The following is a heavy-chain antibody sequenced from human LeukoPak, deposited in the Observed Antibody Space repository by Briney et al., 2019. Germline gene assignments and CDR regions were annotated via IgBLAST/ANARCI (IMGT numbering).Heavy chain of an antibody. J-gene: IGHJ4*02. V-gene: IGHV4-61*01. CDR1: GGSLSSAHG. CDR3: ARDYSGSLDY. CDR2: SQNSGCT. D-gene: IGHD3-10*01. Sequence: SETLSLTCTVSGGSLSSAHGWSWIRQPPGQGLEWIGYSQNSGCTNCNPSLKSRVTISVDTSKNQFSPKLSSVTAADTAVSYCARDYSGSLDYWGQGTLVTVSS.